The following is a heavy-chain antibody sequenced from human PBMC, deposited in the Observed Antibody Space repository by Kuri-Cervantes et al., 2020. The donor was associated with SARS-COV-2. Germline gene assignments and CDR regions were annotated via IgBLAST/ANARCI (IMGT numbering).Heavy chain of an antibody. Sequence: ETLSLTCAASGFTFSSYAMSWVRQAPGKGLEWVSAISGSGGSTYYADSVKGRFTISRDNSKNTLYLQMNSLRAEDTAVYYCAKDEYCGGDCYPFYFDYWGQGTLVTVSS. CDR2: ISGSGGST. D-gene: IGHD2-21*02. J-gene: IGHJ4*02. CDR1: GFTFSSYA. CDR3: AKDEYCGGDCYPFYFDY. V-gene: IGHV3-23*01.